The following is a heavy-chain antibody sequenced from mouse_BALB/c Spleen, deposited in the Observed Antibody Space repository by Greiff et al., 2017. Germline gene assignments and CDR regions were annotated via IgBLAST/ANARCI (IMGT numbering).Heavy chain of an antibody. J-gene: IGHJ2*01. D-gene: IGHD1-2*01. CDR2: IYPYNGGT. CDR3: ARERTTATFDY. V-gene: IGHV1S29*02. CDR1: GYTFTDYN. Sequence: EVQLQQSGPELVKPGASVKISCKASGYTFTDYNMHWVKQSHGKSLEWIGYIYPYNGGTGYNQKFKSKATLTVDNSSSTAYMELRSLTSEDSAVYYCARERTTATFDYWGQGTTLTVSS.